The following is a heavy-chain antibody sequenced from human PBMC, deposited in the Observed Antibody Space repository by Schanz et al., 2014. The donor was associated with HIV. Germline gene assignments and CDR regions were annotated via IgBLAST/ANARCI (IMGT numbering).Heavy chain of an antibody. CDR3: VRAASFHFDKEGYYRNWYFDF. V-gene: IGHV1-8*02. CDR2: VNPESGNT. D-gene: IGHD1-26*01. Sequence: QVQLVQSGAEVKKPGASVKVSCETSGYTFSDYDINWVRQAPGQGLEWMGWVNPESGNTGMADTFLGRLSLNRFTSTGTAYMELDSLRSEDTAIYYCVRAASFHFDKEGYYRNWYFDFWGRGTLVAVSS. CDR1: GYTFSDYD. J-gene: IGHJ2*01.